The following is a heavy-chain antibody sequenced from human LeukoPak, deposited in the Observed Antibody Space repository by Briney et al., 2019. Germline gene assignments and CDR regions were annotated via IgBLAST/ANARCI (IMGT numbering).Heavy chain of an antibody. D-gene: IGHD4-17*01. CDR3: ATSPGLTTATTYYFDY. CDR2: ISLSGST. J-gene: IGHJ4*02. V-gene: IGHV4-34*01. Sequence: SETLSLTCTVSGGSITSYFWSWIRQPPGKGLEWIGDISLSGSTNYNPSLKSRVTISVDTSKNQFSLKLSSVTAADTAVYYCATSPGLTTATTYYFDYWGQGTLVTVSS. CDR1: GGSITSYF.